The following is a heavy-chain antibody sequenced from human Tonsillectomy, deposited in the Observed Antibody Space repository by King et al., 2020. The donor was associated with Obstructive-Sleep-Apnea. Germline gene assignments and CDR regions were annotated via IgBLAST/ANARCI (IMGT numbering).Heavy chain of an antibody. Sequence: VQLVESGGGVVQPGRSLRLSCAASGFTFNNYDMHWVRPAPGKGLAGVAIISNDGRNKYHADSVKGRFTISRDYSKNTLYLQMNSLRPEDTAFYYCAKGPEGTKWLVDYWGQGTLVTVSS. CDR2: ISNDGRNK. D-gene: IGHD6-19*01. V-gene: IGHV3-30*18. CDR1: GFTFNNYD. CDR3: AKGPEGTKWLVDY. J-gene: IGHJ4*02.